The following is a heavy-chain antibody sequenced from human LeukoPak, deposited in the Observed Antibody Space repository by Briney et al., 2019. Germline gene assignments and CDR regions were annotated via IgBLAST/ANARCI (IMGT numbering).Heavy chain of an antibody. CDR1: GFTFRSYA. D-gene: IGHD1-20*01. CDR3: AGGPGITGSAGYFDY. V-gene: IGHV3-30-3*01. Sequence: PGGSLRLSCAGSGFTFRSYAMHWVRQAPGKGLEWVAVISYDGSNKDYADSVKGRFTISRDNSKNTLFLQMNSLRAEDTAVYYCAGGPGITGSAGYFDYWGQGTLVTVSS. CDR2: ISYDGSNK. J-gene: IGHJ4*02.